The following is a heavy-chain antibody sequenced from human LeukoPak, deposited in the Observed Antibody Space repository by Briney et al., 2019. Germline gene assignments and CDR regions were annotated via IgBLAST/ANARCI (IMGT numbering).Heavy chain of an antibody. CDR3: ARGSITMVRGSPAQFDP. V-gene: IGHV1-18*01. CDR1: GYTFTSYG. CDR2: ISAYNGNT. J-gene: IGHJ5*02. Sequence: ASVKVSCKASGYTFTSYGISWVRQAPGQGLERMGWISAYNGNTNYAQKLQGRVTMTTDTSTSTAYMELRSLRSDDTAVYYCARGSITMVRGSPAQFDPWGQGTLVTVSS. D-gene: IGHD3-10*01.